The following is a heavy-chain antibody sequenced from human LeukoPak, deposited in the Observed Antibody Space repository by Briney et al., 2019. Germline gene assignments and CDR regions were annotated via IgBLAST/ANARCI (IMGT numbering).Heavy chain of an antibody. V-gene: IGHV4-34*01. CDR3: ARQPRYCSSTSCYSP. CDR1: GGSFSGYY. D-gene: IGHD2-2*01. CDR2: INHSGST. Sequence: TSETLSLTCAVYGGSFSGYYWSWIRQPPGKGLEWIGEINHSGSTNYNPSLKSRVTISVDTSKNQFSLKLSSVTAADTAVYYCARQPRYCSSTSCYSPWGQGTLVTVSS. J-gene: IGHJ4*02.